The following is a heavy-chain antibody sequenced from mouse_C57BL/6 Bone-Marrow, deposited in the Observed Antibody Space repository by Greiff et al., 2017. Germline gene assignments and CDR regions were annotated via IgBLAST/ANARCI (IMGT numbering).Heavy chain of an antibody. CDR2: IYPRSGNT. V-gene: IGHV1-81*01. Sequence: QVQLQQSGAELARPGASVTLSCKASGYTFTSYGISWVKQRTGQGLEWIGEIYPRSGNTYYNEKFKGKGTLTADTSSSTAYMELRSLTSEDSAVYFCAGGSSYYFDYWGQGTTLTVSS. CDR3: AGGSSYYFDY. CDR1: GYTFTSYG. D-gene: IGHD1-1*01. J-gene: IGHJ2*01.